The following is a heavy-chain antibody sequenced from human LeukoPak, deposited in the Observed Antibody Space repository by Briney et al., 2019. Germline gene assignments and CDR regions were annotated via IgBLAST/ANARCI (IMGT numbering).Heavy chain of an antibody. J-gene: IGHJ4*02. Sequence: GGSLRLSCAASGLTFSTSAMSWVRQAPGRGLEWVSDISDSGGSTYYADSVKGRFTVSRDNSKNTLYLQMNSLRADDAAVYYCANLYSYGKRYFDFWGQGNLVTVSS. CDR2: ISDSGGST. D-gene: IGHD5-18*01. CDR3: ANLYSYGKRYFDF. CDR1: GLTFSTSA. V-gene: IGHV3-23*01.